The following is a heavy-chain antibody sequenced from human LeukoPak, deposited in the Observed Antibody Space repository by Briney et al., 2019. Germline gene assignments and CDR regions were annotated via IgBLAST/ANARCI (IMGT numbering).Heavy chain of an antibody. CDR3: ARCGGNGYNRGDY. CDR2: IYYSGST. J-gene: IGHJ4*02. Sequence: SSETLSLTCTVSGGSISSSSYYWGWIRQPPGKGLEWIGSIYYSGSTYYNPSLKSRVTISVDTSKNQFSLKLSSVTAADTAVYYCARCGGNGYNRGDYWGRGTLVTVSS. D-gene: IGHD5-24*01. V-gene: IGHV4-39*07. CDR1: GGSISSSSYY.